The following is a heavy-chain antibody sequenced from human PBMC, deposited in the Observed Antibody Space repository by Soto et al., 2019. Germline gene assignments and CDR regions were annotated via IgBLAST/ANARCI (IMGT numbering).Heavy chain of an antibody. CDR1: GFSLSTSGMR. CDR3: ARLPLYCTVATCYPSAFDY. V-gene: IGHV2-70*04. D-gene: IGHD2-8*02. Sequence: GSGPTLVNPTQPRTLTCTFSGFSLSTSGMRVSWIRQPPGKALEWLARIDWDDEKFYSTSLKTRLTLSKDTSKHQVFLTMTNMDPVDTATYYCARLPLYCTVATCYPSAFDYWGQGTQVTVSS. CDR2: IDWDDEK. J-gene: IGHJ4*02.